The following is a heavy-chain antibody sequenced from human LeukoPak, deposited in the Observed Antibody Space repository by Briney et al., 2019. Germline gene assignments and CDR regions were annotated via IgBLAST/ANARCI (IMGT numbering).Heavy chain of an antibody. Sequence: GGSLRLSCAASGFTFSSYSMNWVRQAPGKGLEWVSSISSSSSYIYYADSVKGRFTISRDNAKNSLYLQTNSLRAEDTAVYYCASARAAFDIWGQGTMVTVSS. CDR2: ISSSSSYI. V-gene: IGHV3-21*01. CDR1: GFTFSSYS. J-gene: IGHJ3*02. CDR3: ASARAAFDI.